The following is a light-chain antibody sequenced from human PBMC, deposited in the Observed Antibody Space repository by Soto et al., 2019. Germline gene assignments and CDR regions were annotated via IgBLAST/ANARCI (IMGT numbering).Light chain of an antibody. CDR1: SSVVGGYNL. CDR3: CSYAYSSASVV. CDR2: EGT. V-gene: IGLV2-23*01. J-gene: IGLJ2*01. Sequence: QSVLTQPASESGSPGQSITISCTGTSSVVGGYNLVSWYQQHPDKAPRLIIYEGTKRPSGVSNRFSASKSGNTASLTISGLQAEDEADYYCCSYAYSSASVVFGGGTKLTVL.